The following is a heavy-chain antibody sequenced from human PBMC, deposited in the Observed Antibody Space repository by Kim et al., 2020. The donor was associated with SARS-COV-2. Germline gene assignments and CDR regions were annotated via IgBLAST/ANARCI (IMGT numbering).Heavy chain of an antibody. D-gene: IGHD5-12*01. CDR1: GFTFSSYA. J-gene: IGHJ6*02. CDR2: ISYDGSNK. V-gene: IGHV3-30-3*01. CDR3: ARDLYGRSTNIVATIPYYYYGMDV. Sequence: GGSLRLSCAASGFTFSSYAMHWVRQAPGKGLEWVAVISYDGSNKYYADSVKGRFTISRDNSKNTLYLQMNSLRAEDTAVYYCARDLYGRSTNIVATIPYYYYGMDVWGQGTTVTVSS.